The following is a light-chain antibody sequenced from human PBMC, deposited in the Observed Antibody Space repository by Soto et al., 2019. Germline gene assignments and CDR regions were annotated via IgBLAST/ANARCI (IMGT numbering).Light chain of an antibody. V-gene: IGKV3D-15*01. CDR2: DAS. CDR3: QHYNSYPWT. J-gene: IGKJ1*01. Sequence: EIVMTQSPATLSVSPGERATLSCRASQSITTYLAWYQQKPGQGPKLLIHDASSSATGIPARFSGSGSGTDFTLTISSLQPDDFATYYCQHYNSYPWTFGQGTKVDIK. CDR1: QSITTY.